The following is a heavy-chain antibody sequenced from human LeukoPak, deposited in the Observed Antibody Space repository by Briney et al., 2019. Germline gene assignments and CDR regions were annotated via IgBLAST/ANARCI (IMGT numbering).Heavy chain of an antibody. V-gene: IGHV3-30*02. CDR3: AKEGAVAGFDY. CDR1: GFTVSSNY. J-gene: IGHJ4*02. D-gene: IGHD6-19*01. CDR2: IQYDGSNK. Sequence: GGSLRLSCAASGFTVSSNYMSWVRQAPGKGLEWVAFIQYDGSNKYYADSVKGRFTIARDNSKNTLFLQMNSLRAEDTAVYYCAKEGAVAGFDYWGQGTLVTVS.